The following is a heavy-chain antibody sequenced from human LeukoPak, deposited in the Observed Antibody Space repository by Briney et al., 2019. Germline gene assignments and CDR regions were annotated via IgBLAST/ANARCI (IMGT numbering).Heavy chain of an antibody. J-gene: IGHJ4*02. Sequence: GGSLRLSCAASGFTFSSYAMSWVRQAPGKGLELVSAISGSGGSTYYADSVKGRFTISRDNSKNTLYLQMNSLRAEDTAVYYCAKDPDDYGDYGDWGQGTLVTVSS. CDR3: AKDPDDYGDYGD. CDR1: GFTFSSYA. CDR2: ISGSGGST. D-gene: IGHD4-17*01. V-gene: IGHV3-23*01.